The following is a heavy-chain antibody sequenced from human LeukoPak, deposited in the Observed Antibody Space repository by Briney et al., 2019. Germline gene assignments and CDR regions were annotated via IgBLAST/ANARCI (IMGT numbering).Heavy chain of an antibody. D-gene: IGHD2-2*01. CDR2: IYYSGIT. V-gene: IGHV4-59*08. CDR3: ARGSRPDWYFDL. J-gene: IGHJ2*01. CDR1: GGSISSYY. Sequence: SETLSLTCTVSGGSISSYYWSWIRQPPGKGLEWIGYIYYSGITNYNPSLKTRVTISVDTSKNQFSLKLSSVTAANTAVYYCARGSRPDWYFDLWGRGTLVTVSS.